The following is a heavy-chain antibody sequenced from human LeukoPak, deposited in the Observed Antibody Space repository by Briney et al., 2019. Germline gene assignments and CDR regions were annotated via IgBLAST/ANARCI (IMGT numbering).Heavy chain of an antibody. J-gene: IGHJ4*02. V-gene: IGHV4-59*08. CDR1: GGSISSYY. Sequence: SETLSLTCTVSGGSISSYYWSWMRQPPGKGLEWIGYISYSGNTNYNPSLKSRVSISLGTPKNQFSLNLSSVTAADTAVYYCARHGQYMLVYLDYWGQGARVTVSS. D-gene: IGHD2-2*02. CDR2: ISYSGNT. CDR3: ARHGQYMLVYLDY.